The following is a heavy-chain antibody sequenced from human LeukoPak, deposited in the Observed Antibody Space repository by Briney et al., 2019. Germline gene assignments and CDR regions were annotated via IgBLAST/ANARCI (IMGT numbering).Heavy chain of an antibody. D-gene: IGHD2-21*01. J-gene: IGHJ4*02. CDR2: IYRGGST. Sequence: GGSLRLSYAASGFTVSDNQMSWVRQAPGKGLEWVSVIYRGGSTYYIDSLRGRFTISRDNSKNTVYLQMNSLRAEDSAIYYCARWGDGPTYYFDYWGQGTLVTVSS. CDR1: GFTVSDNQ. V-gene: IGHV3-66*01. CDR3: ARWGDGPTYYFDY.